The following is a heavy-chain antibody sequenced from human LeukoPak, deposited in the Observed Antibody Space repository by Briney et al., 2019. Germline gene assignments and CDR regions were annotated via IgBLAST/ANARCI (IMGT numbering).Heavy chain of an antibody. CDR2: ISSSGSTI. CDR3: ASAANGYYDTNYDY. CDR1: GFTFSDYY. J-gene: IGHJ4*02. Sequence: GGSLRLSCAASGFTFSDYYMSWIRQAPGKGLEWVSYISSSGSTIYYADSVKGRFTISRDNAKNSLYLQMNSLRAEDTAVYYCASAANGYYDTNYDYWGQGTLVTVSS. D-gene: IGHD3-22*01. V-gene: IGHV3-11*01.